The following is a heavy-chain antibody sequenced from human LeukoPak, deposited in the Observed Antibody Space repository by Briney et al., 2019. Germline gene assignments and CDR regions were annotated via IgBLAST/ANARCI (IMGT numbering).Heavy chain of an antibody. Sequence: ASVKVSCTASGYTFTIYGISWVRQAPGQGLEWMGWISAYNGNTNYAQKLQGRVTMTTDTSTSTAYMELRSLRSDDTAVYYCARDRYYDSSGYSFSPFDYWGQGTLVTVSS. V-gene: IGHV1-18*01. D-gene: IGHD3-22*01. CDR2: ISAYNGNT. J-gene: IGHJ4*02. CDR1: GYTFTIYG. CDR3: ARDRYYDSSGYSFSPFDY.